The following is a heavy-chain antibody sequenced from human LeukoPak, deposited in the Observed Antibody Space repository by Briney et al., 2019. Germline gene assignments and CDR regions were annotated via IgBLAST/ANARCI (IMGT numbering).Heavy chain of an antibody. CDR2: INPNSGGT. CDR3: ARYSSGWYSGDY. D-gene: IGHD6-19*01. CDR1: GYTFTGYY. Sequence: ASVKVSCKASGYTFTGYYMHWVRQAPGQGLEWMGRINPNSGGTNYAQKFQGRVTMTRDTSISTAYMELSRLRSDDTAAYYCARYSSGWYSGDYWGQGTLVTVSS. J-gene: IGHJ4*02. V-gene: IGHV1-2*06.